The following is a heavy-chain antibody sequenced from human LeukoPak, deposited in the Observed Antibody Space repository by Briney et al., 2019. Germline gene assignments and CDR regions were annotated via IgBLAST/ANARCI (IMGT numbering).Heavy chain of an antibody. J-gene: IGHJ4*02. V-gene: IGHV1-69*06. Sequence: SVKVSCKTFGYTFTSHTITWVRQAPGQGLEWMGGIIPIFGTANYAQKFQGRVTITADKSTSTAYMELSSLRSEDTAVYYCARAGGYCGRISCPYYFDYWGLGSLVAVSS. CDR3: ARAGGYCGRISCPYYFDY. D-gene: IGHD2-15*01. CDR2: IIPIFGTA. CDR1: GYTFTSHT.